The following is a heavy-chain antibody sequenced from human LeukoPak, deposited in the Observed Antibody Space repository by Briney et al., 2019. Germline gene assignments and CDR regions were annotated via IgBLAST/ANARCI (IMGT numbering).Heavy chain of an antibody. CDR1: GFTFDDYA. Sequence: PGGSLRLSCAASGFTFDDYAMHWVRQAPGKGLEWVSLISGDGGSTYYADSVKGRFTISRDSSKNSLYLQMNSPRTEDTALYYCAKDIGEQWFFDYWGQGTLVTVSS. CDR2: ISGDGGST. D-gene: IGHD3-10*01. V-gene: IGHV3-43*02. CDR3: AKDIGEQWFFDY. J-gene: IGHJ4*02.